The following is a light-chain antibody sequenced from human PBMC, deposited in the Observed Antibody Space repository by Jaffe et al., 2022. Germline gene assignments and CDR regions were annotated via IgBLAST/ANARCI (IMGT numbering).Light chain of an antibody. J-gene: IGKJ4*01. CDR3: MQSMQVPLT. Sequence: EIVMTQTPLSLSVSPGQPASISCKSSQSLLQSDGRTHLYWYLQKAGQPPQLLIYEVSNRFSGVPDRFSGSGSGTEFTLKISRLEAEDVGVYHCMQSMQVPLTFGGGTKVEIK. CDR1: QSLLQSDGRTH. CDR2: EVS. V-gene: IGKV2D-29*01.